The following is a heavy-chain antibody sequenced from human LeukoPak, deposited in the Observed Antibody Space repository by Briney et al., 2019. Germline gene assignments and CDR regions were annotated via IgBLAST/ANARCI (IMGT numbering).Heavy chain of an antibody. CDR3: TTRLGAAAGPDAFDI. CDR1: GFTFSGSA. Sequence: GGSLKLSCAASGFTFSGSAMHWVRQASGKGLEWVGRIRSKANSYATAYAASVKGRFTISRDDSKNTAYLQMNSLKTEDTAVYYCTTRLGAAAGPDAFDIWGQGTMVTVSS. V-gene: IGHV3-73*01. J-gene: IGHJ3*02. CDR2: IRSKANSYAT. D-gene: IGHD6-13*01.